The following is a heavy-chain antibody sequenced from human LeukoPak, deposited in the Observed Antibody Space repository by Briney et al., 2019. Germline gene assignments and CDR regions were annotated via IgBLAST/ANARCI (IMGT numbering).Heavy chain of an antibody. CDR1: GYTFTGYY. D-gene: IGHD2-15*01. CDR2: ISAYNGNT. CDR3: ARVAGLVVVAATGFDY. J-gene: IGHJ4*02. V-gene: IGHV1-18*04. Sequence: ASVKVSCKASGYTFTGYYMYWVRQAPGQGLEWMGWISAYNGNTNYAQKLQGRVTMTTDTSTSTAYMELSSLRSEDTAVYYCARVAGLVVVAATGFDYWGQGTLVTVSS.